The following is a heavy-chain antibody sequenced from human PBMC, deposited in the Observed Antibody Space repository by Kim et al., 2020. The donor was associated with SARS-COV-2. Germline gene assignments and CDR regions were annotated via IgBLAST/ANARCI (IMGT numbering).Heavy chain of an antibody. CDR3: ARAISYF. Sequence: GGSLRLSCPASGFSFSSFSMNWVRQAPGKGLEWVAFMNGRGNNIYYADSVRGRFTISRDNSKNSLYLQMNSLRAEDTAVYYCARAISYF. J-gene: IGHJ4*03. CDR1: GFSFSSFS. V-gene: IGHV3-21*01. CDR2: MNGRGNNI.